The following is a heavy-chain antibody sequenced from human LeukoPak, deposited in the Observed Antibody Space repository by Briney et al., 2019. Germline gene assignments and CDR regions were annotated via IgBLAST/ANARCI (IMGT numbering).Heavy chain of an antibody. CDR3: ARELPPNWNYGNWFDP. V-gene: IGHV4-30-4*01. Sequence: PSQTLSLTCTASGGSISSGDYYWSWIRQPPGKGLEWIGYIYYSGSTYFNPSLKGRVTISVDTSKNQFSLKLSSVTAADTAVYYCARELPPNWNYGNWFDPWGQGTLVTVS. CDR1: GGSISSGDYY. D-gene: IGHD1-7*01. CDR2: IYYSGST. J-gene: IGHJ5*02.